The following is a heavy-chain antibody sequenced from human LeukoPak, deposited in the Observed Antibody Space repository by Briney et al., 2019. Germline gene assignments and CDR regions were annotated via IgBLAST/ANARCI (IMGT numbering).Heavy chain of an antibody. V-gene: IGHV3-7*01. D-gene: IGHD3-3*01. CDR2: IKQDGSEK. CDR3: ARDWYYDFWSGYFSLGMDV. CDR1: GLTFRNYA. Sequence: PGGSLRLSCAASGLTFRNYAMSWVRQAPGKGLEWVANIKQDGSEKYYVDSVKGRFTISRDNAKNSLYLQMNSLRAEDTAVYYCARDWYYDFWSGYFSLGMDVWGQGTTVTVSS. J-gene: IGHJ6*02.